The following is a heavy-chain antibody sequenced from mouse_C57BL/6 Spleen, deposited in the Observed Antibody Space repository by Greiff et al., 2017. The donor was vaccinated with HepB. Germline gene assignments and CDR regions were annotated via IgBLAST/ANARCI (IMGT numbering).Heavy chain of an antibody. V-gene: IGHV1-81*01. CDR2: IYPRSGNT. D-gene: IGHD1-1*01. CDR1: GYTFTSYG. CDR3: ASNYGNYYAMDY. Sequence: QVQLQQSGAELARPGASVKLSCKASGYTFTSYGISWVKQRTGQGLEWIGEIYPRSGNTYYNEKFKGKATLAADKSSSTAYMELRSLTSEDSAVYFCASNYGNYYAMDYWGQGTSVTVSS. J-gene: IGHJ4*01.